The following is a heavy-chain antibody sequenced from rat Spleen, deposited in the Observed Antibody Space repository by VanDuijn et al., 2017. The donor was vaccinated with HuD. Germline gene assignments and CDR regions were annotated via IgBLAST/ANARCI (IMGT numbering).Heavy chain of an antibody. V-gene: IGHV5-29*01. D-gene: IGHD1-9*01. J-gene: IGHJ2*01. CDR2: ISYDGSST. CDR1: GFTFSNYG. Sequence: EVQLVESGGGLVQPGRSLKLSCAASGFTFSNYGMAWVRQAPTKGLEWVATISYDGSSTYYRDSVKGRFTISRDNAKSTLYLQMDSLRSEDTATYYCASHGYKYGLFDYWGQGVMVTVSS. CDR3: ASHGYKYGLFDY.